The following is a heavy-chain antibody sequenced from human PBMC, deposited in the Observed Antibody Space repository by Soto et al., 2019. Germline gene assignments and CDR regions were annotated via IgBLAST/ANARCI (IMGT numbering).Heavy chain of an antibody. V-gene: IGHV3-23*01. CDR1: GFTFSSYA. J-gene: IGHJ6*02. CDR2: ISGSGDST. CDR3: AKDRDGAAAGPTKFYGMDV. Sequence: GGSLRLSCAASGFTFSSYAMSWVRQAPGKGLEWVSVISGSGDSTYYADSVRGRFTVSRDNSKNTLYLQMNSLGAEDTAVYYSAKDRDGAAAGPTKFYGMDVWGQGTTVTVSS. D-gene: IGHD6-13*01.